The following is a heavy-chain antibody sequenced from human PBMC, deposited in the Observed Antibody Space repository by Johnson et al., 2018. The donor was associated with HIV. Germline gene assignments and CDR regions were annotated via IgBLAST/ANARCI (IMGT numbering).Heavy chain of an antibody. CDR1: GFTFSDYA. Sequence: VRLVESGGGLVQPGGSLRISCAASGFTFSDYAMTWVRQAPGKGLEWLSIIGSTGDTFYADSVKGRFTISRDNSKDTVFLQMNSLRAEDTALYFCTRSGGGSTTFLDAFDIWGQGTMVTVSS. V-gene: IGHV3-23*04. D-gene: IGHD2-15*01. J-gene: IGHJ3*02. CDR2: IIGSTGDT. CDR3: TRSGGGSTTFLDAFDI.